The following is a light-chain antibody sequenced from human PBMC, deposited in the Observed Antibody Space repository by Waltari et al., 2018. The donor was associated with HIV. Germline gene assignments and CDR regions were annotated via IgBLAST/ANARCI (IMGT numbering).Light chain of an antibody. V-gene: IGLV2-14*01. CDR3: SSYTSSSTRV. CDR1: SSDVGGSNY. J-gene: IGLJ3*02. Sequence: QSALTQPASVSGSPGQSITTSCTGTSSDVGGSNYVSWYQQHPGKAPKLMIYEVSNRPSGVSNRFACSKSGNTASLTISGLQAEDEADYYCSSYTSSSTRVFGGGTKLTVL. CDR2: EVS.